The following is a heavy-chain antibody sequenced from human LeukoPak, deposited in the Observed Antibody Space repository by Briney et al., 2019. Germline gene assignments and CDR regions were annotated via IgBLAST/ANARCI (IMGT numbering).Heavy chain of an antibody. V-gene: IGHV3-23*01. CDR3: AKVGIVVMVAAIHFDY. D-gene: IGHD2-15*01. Sequence: GGSLRLSCAASGFTFSSYAMSWVRQAPGKGLEWVSAISGSGGSTYYADSVKGRFTISRDNSKNTLYLQMNSLRAEDTAVYYCAKVGIVVMVAAIHFDYWGQGTLVTVSS. CDR2: ISGSGGST. J-gene: IGHJ4*02. CDR1: GFTFSSYA.